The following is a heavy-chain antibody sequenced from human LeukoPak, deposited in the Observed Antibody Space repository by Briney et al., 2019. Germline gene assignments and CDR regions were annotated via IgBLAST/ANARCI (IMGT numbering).Heavy chain of an antibody. CDR1: GLTVSSYS. Sequence: GGSLRLSCAASGLTVSSYSMNWVRQAPGKGLEWVSYVSSSSSTIYYADSVKGRFTITRDNAKNSLYLQMNSLRDEDTAVYYCARARASGRSGFDYWGQGTLVTVSS. J-gene: IGHJ4*02. CDR3: ARARASGRSGFDY. CDR2: VSSSSSTI. V-gene: IGHV3-48*02. D-gene: IGHD2-15*01.